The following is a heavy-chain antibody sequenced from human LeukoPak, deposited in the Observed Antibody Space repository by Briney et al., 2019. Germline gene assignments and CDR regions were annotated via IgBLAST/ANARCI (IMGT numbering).Heavy chain of an antibody. CDR3: ARDEDHGGNFWYGY. J-gene: IGHJ4*02. D-gene: IGHD4-23*01. CDR2: ISSSGSTI. V-gene: IGHV3-48*03. CDR1: GFTFSSYE. Sequence: GGSLRLSCAASGFTFSSYEMNWVRQAPGKGLEWVSYISSSGSTIYYADSVKGRFTISRDNAKNSLYLQMNSLRAEDTAVYFCARDEDHGGNFWYGYWGQGTLVSVSS.